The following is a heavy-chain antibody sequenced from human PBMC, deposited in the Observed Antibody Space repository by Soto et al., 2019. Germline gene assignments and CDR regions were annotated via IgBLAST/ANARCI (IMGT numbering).Heavy chain of an antibody. CDR3: VKGGPIGVSGDDY. CDR1: GFTFSSYA. Sequence: EVQLLESGGGLVQPGGSLRLSCAASGFTFSSYAMTWVRQAPGKGLEWVSLILGGSGKTYYADSVKGRFTISRDNSKNTLYLQMNSLRAEDSAVYYCVKGGPIGVSGDDYWGHGILVTVSS. CDR2: ILGGSGKT. J-gene: IGHJ4*01. V-gene: IGHV3-23*01. D-gene: IGHD6-19*01.